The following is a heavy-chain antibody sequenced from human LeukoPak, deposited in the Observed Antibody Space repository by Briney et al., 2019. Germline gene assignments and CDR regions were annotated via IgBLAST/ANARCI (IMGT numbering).Heavy chain of an antibody. J-gene: IGHJ4*02. V-gene: IGHV3-74*01. CDR2: IIQDGSVT. CDR1: GLTFSNYY. CDR3: ATDDYRGLGY. D-gene: IGHD3-16*01. Sequence: GGSLRLSCVPSGLTFSNYYMHWVRHVPGEGLVWVSHIIQDGSVTSYADSVKGRFTISRDNAKNTVYLQLNNLRAEDTAVYYCATDDYRGLGYWGQGTLVTVSS.